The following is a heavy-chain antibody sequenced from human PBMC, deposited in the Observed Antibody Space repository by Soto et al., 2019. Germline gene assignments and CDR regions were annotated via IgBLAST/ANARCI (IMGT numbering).Heavy chain of an antibody. CDR1: GGSISSGGYY. Sequence: PSETLSLTCTVSGGSISSGGYYWSWIRQHPGKGLEWIGYIYYSGSTYYNPSLKSRVTISVDTSKNQFSLKLSSVTAADTAVYYCARENCSGGSCLRGYYYYGMDVWGQGTTVTVSS. CDR3: ARENCSGGSCLRGYYYYGMDV. CDR2: IYYSGST. J-gene: IGHJ6*02. V-gene: IGHV4-31*03. D-gene: IGHD2-15*01.